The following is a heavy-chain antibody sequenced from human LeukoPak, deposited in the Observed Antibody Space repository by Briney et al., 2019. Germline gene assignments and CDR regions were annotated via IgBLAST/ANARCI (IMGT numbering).Heavy chain of an antibody. CDR3: ARYSEYYDSSGYYYTWYGMDV. D-gene: IGHD3-22*01. J-gene: IGHJ6*02. V-gene: IGHV3-21*06. CDR1: GFTLSSYS. CDR2: ISSSSNYI. Sequence: GGSLRLSCAASGFTLSSYSMNWVRQAPGKGLEWVSSISSSSNYIYYADSVKGRFTISRDNAKNSLYLQMNSLRAEDTAVYYCARYSEYYDSSGYYYTWYGMDVGGQGTTVTVSS.